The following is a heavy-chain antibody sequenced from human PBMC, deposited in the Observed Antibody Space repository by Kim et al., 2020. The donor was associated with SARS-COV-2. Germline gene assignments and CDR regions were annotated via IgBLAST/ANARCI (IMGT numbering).Heavy chain of an antibody. D-gene: IGHD6-6*01. Sequence: ASVKVSCKASGYTFTGYYMHWVRQAPGQGLEWMGWINPNSGGTNYAQKFQGRVTITRDTSISTAYMELSRLRSDDTDVYYCARSTPTARPYYYGMDVWGQGTTVTVSS. CDR1: GYTFTGYY. V-gene: IGHV1-2*02. CDR3: ARSTPTARPYYYGMDV. CDR2: INPNSGGT. J-gene: IGHJ6*02.